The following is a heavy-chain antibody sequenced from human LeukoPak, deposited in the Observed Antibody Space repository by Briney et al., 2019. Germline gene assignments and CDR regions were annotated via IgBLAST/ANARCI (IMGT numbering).Heavy chain of an antibody. D-gene: IGHD1-26*01. CDR2: IYYSGST. J-gene: IGHJ4*02. CDR1: GGSISSSSFY. V-gene: IGHV4-39*07. Sequence: SETLSLTCTVSGGSISSSSFYWGWIRQPPGKGLEWIGSIYYSGSTYYNPSLKSRVTISVDTSKNQFSLKLSSVTAADTAVYYCARGVNSGYFDYCGQGTLVTVSS. CDR3: ARGVNSGYFDY.